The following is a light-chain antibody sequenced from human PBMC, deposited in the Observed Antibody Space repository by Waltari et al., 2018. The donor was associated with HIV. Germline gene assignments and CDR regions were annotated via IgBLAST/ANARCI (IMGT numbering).Light chain of an antibody. J-gene: IGLJ2*01. V-gene: IGLV3-21*04. CDR1: NIERKS. CDR3: QVWDSTIDHVL. Sequence: SSVLTQPPSVSVAPGKTATITCGGKNIERKSVHWYQQKPGQAPVLVICYDSDRPSGIPGGFPGAKAGNTATLTISRVGVGDEADYYCQVWDSTIDHVLFGGGTKLTVL. CDR2: YDS.